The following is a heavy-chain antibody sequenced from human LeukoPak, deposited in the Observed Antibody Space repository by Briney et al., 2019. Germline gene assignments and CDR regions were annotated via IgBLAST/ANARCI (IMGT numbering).Heavy chain of an antibody. V-gene: IGHV4-39*01. J-gene: IGHJ4*02. CDR1: GGSISSSSYY. CDR2: IYYSGST. Sequence: SETLSLTCTVSGGSISSSSYYWGWIRQPPGKGLEWIGSIYYSGSTYYNPSLKSRVTISVDTSKNQISLKLSSVTAADTAVYYCARRSQTVTTVVFDYWGQGTLVTVSS. CDR3: ARRSQTVTTVVFDY. D-gene: IGHD4-23*01.